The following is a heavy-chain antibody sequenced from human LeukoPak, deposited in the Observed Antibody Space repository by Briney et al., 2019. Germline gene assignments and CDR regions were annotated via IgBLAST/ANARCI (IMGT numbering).Heavy chain of an antibody. Sequence: GASVKVSCKTSGYTLTNYGFSWVRQAPGQGLEWMGWISAYNGNTNYAQKLQGRVTLTTDTSTSTAYMELRSLTSDDTAVYYCARGGGWYHIDYWGQGTLVTVSS. CDR1: GYTLTNYG. J-gene: IGHJ4*02. CDR3: ARGGGWYHIDY. V-gene: IGHV1-18*01. CDR2: ISAYNGNT. D-gene: IGHD6-19*01.